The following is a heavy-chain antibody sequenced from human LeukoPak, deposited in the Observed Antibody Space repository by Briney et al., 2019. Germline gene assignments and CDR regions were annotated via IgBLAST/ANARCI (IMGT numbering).Heavy chain of an antibody. CDR3: AREFYGGNSELDY. CDR2: ISSSSSYI. CDR1: GFTFSSYE. V-gene: IGHV3-21*01. J-gene: IGHJ4*02. D-gene: IGHD4-23*01. Sequence: PGGSLRLSCAASGFTFSSYEMNWVRQAPGKGLEWVSSISSSSSYIYYADSVKGRFTISRDNAKNSLYLQMNSLRAEDTAVYYCAREFYGGNSELDYWGQGTLVTVSS.